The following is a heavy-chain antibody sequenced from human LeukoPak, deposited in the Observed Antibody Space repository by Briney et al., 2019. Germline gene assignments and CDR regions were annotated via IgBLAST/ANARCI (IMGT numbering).Heavy chain of an antibody. CDR3: AGARTLYYGSGSRSYYFDY. V-gene: IGHV4-34*01. Sequence: SETLSLTCAVYGGSFSGYYWSWIRQPPGKGLEWIGEINHSGSTNYNPSLKSRVTISVDTSKNQFSLKLSSVTAADTAVYYCAGARTLYYGSGSRSYYFDYWGQGTLVTVSS. J-gene: IGHJ4*02. CDR2: INHSGST. D-gene: IGHD3-10*01. CDR1: GGSFSGYY.